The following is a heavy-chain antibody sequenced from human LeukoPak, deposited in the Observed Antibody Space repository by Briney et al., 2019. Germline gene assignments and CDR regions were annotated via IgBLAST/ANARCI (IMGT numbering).Heavy chain of an antibody. CDR1: GGSISSSSYY. V-gene: IGHV4-39*01. Sequence: SETLSLTCTVSGGSISSSSYYWGWIRQPPGKGLEWIGNIYYSGRTYYNPSLKGRVTISVDTSKNQFSLKLSSVTATDTAVYYCARGRRDGYRLYYMDVWGKGTTVTISS. CDR3: ARGRRDGYRLYYMDV. CDR2: IYYSGRT. J-gene: IGHJ6*03. D-gene: IGHD5-24*01.